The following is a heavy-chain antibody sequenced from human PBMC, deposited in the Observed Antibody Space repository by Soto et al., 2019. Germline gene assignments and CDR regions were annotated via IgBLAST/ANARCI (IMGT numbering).Heavy chain of an antibody. CDR2: INHSGST. D-gene: IGHD3-10*01. V-gene: IGHV4-34*01. CDR1: GGSFSGYY. J-gene: IGHJ6*02. CDR3: ARVRRGYYYYGMDV. Sequence: QVQLQQWGAGLLKPSETLSLTCAVYGGSFSGYYWRWIRQPPGKGLEWSGEINHSGSTNYNPSLKSRLTISVDTSKNQFSLKLSSVTAADTAVYYCARVRRGYYYYGMDVWGQGTTVTVSS.